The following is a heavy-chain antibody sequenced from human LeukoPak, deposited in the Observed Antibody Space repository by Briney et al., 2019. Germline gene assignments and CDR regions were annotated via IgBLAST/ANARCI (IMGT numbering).Heavy chain of an antibody. CDR2: ICHSGST. V-gene: IGHV4-38-2*02. CDR1: GYSISSGYD. D-gene: IGHD3-22*01. CDR3: GRPLSYYSDSSGDDAFDI. J-gene: IGHJ3*02. Sequence: SETLSLTCTVSGYSISSGYDWGWIRQPPGKGLEWIGNICHSGSTYYNPSLKSRVTISVHTSKNQFSLKLSSVTAADTAVYYCGRPLSYYSDSSGDDAFDIWGQGTMVTVSS.